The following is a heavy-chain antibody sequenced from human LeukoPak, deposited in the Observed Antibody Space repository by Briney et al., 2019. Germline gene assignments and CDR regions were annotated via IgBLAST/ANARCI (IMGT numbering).Heavy chain of an antibody. J-gene: IGHJ4*02. D-gene: IGHD1-26*01. V-gene: IGHV3-74*01. CDR2: INSDGTST. CDR1: GFTVSSNS. Sequence: PGGSLRLSCTVSGFTVSSNSWSWVRQAPGKGLEWVSRINSDGTSTVYADSVKGRFTISRDNAKNTVYLQMSGLGVDDTAVYYCARDNYYSIDYWGQGTLVTVSS. CDR3: ARDNYYSIDY.